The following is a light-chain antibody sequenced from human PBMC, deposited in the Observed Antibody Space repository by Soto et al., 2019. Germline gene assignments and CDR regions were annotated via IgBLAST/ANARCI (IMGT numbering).Light chain of an antibody. Sequence: EIVLTQSPGTLSLSPGERATLSCRASQSVTSTYLAWYQQKPGQAPRLLIYGASDRATGIPDRFSGGGAGTDFTLSISRLEPEDFAVYYCQQYGSSPLTFGQGTKVEIK. V-gene: IGKV3-20*01. CDR1: QSVTSTY. CDR3: QQYGSSPLT. J-gene: IGKJ1*01. CDR2: GAS.